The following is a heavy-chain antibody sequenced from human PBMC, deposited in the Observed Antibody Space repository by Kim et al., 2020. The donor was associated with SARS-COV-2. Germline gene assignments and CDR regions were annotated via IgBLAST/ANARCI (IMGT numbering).Heavy chain of an antibody. V-gene: IGHV4-39*07. J-gene: IGHJ4*01. CDR1: GGGVTTNTNY. Sequence: SEILSRTCTVSGGGVTTNTNYWGWIRQPPGMPLEWIGIVYYSGETHYNPSLENRVTISLDTSKNQFSLKLSSVTAADTAVFFCARDPVRRDAYNFDSWG. CDR3: ARDPVRRDAYNFDS. CDR2: VYYSGET. D-gene: IGHD3-16*01.